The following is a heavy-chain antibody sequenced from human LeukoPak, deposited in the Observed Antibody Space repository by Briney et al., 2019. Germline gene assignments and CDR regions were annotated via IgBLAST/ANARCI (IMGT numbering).Heavy chain of an antibody. CDR3: ARILDSAWGELDY. CDR1: GFTFSSYG. J-gene: IGHJ4*02. D-gene: IGHD6-19*01. V-gene: IGHV3-30*02. Sequence: GGSLRLSCAASGFTFSSYGMHWVRQAPGKGLEWVAFIRYDGSNKYYADSVKGRFTISRDNSKNALYLQMNSLRADDTAVYYCARILDSAWGELDYWGQGTLVTVSS. CDR2: IRYDGSNK.